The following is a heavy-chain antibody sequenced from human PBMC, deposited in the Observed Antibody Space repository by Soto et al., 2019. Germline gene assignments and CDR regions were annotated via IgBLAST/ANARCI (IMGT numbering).Heavy chain of an antibody. CDR3: AKGYSGYDYAN. D-gene: IGHD5-12*01. V-gene: IGHV3-74*01. CDR1: GFTFSSYW. Sequence: GGSLRLSCAASGFTFSSYWIHWVRQAPGKGLVWVSRINSDGRSTTYADSVKGRFTISRDNAKNTLYLQMNSLSAEDTAVYFYAKGYSGYDYANWGQGSLVTVSS. J-gene: IGHJ4*02. CDR2: INSDGRST.